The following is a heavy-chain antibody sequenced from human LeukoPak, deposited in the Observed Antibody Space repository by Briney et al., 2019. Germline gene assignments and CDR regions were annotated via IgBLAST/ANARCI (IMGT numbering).Heavy chain of an antibody. CDR3: ARGRRGNGVPAAMVRYFDY. CDR2: IRTEVNGGTT. V-gene: IGHV3-49*03. J-gene: IGHJ4*02. Sequence: GGSLRLSCTGSGFTFGNYVVNWFRQAPGKGLEGVGFIRTEVNGGTTEYAASVKGRFTISRDDSKSIAYLQMNSLKTEDTAVYYCARGRRGNGVPAAMVRYFDYWGQGTLVTVSS. CDR1: GFTFGNYV. D-gene: IGHD2-2*01.